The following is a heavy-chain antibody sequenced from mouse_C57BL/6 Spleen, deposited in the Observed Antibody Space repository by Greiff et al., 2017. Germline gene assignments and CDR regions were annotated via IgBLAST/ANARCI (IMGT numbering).Heavy chain of an antibody. CDR1: GYTFTSYW. J-gene: IGHJ2*01. CDR3: AEGDSSCYEGFDY. Sequence: QVQLQQPGAELVKPGASVKLSCKASGYTFTSYWMHWVKQRPGQGLEWIGMIHPTSGSTNYNEKFKSKATLTVDKSSSTAYMQLSSLTSEDSAVYDCAEGDSSCYEGFDYWGQGTTLTVSS. D-gene: IGHD3-2*02. V-gene: IGHV1-64*01. CDR2: IHPTSGST.